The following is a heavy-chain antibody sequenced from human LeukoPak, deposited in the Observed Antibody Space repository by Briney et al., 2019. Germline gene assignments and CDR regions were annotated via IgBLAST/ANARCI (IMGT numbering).Heavy chain of an antibody. CDR3: ARGNIAAAGIHY. Sequence: GGSLRLSCAASGFTFSSYAMSWVRQAPGKGLEWVSAISGSGGSTHYADFVKGRFTISRDDSKNTLYLQMNSVRAEDTAVYYCARGNIAAAGIHYWGQGTLVIVSS. J-gene: IGHJ4*02. CDR1: GFTFSSYA. V-gene: IGHV3-23*01. CDR2: ISGSGGST. D-gene: IGHD6-13*01.